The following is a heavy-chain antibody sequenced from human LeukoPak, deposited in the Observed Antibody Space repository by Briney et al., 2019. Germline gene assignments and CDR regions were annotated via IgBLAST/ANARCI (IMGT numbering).Heavy chain of an antibody. J-gene: IGHJ6*03. D-gene: IGHD4-17*01. CDR2: IFTTGST. V-gene: IGHV4-4*07. CDR3: AGYGVFPGYYYYMDV. Sequence: KPSETLSLTCTVSGGSISSFYWTWIRQPAGKGLEWIGRIFTTGSTNYNPSLKSRVTMSVDTSKNQFSLQLSSVSAADTAVYYCAGYGVFPGYYYYMDVWGKGTTVTVSS. CDR1: GGSISSFY.